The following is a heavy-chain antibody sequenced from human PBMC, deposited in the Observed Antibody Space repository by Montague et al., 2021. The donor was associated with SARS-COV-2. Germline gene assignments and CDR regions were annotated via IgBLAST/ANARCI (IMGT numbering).Heavy chain of an antibody. CDR3: ARRRDRSTVVSPAVFDL. V-gene: IGHV4-39*01. J-gene: IGHJ3*01. CDR2: ICYGGST. D-gene: IGHD4-23*01. CDR1: SDSTSSRSYC. Sequence: SETLSLTCSVSSDSTSSRSYCWAWIRQSPGEGLEWIGNICYGGSTYYNPSLRSRVVMSAETSKSQFSLKLYSATAADTSIYYCARRRDRSTVVSPAVFDLWGQGTMVIVSS.